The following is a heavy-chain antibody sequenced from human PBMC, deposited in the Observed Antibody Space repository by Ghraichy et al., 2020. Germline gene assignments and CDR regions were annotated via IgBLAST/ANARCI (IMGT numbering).Heavy chain of an antibody. CDR3: ARDPPPTGYCSSTSCFGGYYYYGMDV. CDR1: GFTFSSYS. D-gene: IGHD2-2*01. J-gene: IGHJ6*02. Sequence: GGSLRLSCAASGFTFSSYSMNWVRQAPGKGLEWVSSISSSSSYIYYADSVKGRFTISRDNAKNSLYLQMNSLRAEDTAVYYCARDPPPTGYCSSTSCFGGYYYYGMDVWGQGTTVTVSS. V-gene: IGHV3-21*01. CDR2: ISSSSSYI.